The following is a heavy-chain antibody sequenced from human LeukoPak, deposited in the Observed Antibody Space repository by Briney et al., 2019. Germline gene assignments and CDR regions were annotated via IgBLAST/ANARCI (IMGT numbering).Heavy chain of an antibody. D-gene: IGHD3-22*01. Sequence: SVKVSCKASGYTFTGYYMHWVRQAPGQGLEWMGGLIPIFGTANYAQKFQGRVTITTDESTSTAYMELSSLRSEDTAVYYCAIPGSGYCYLFDYWGQGTLVTVSS. J-gene: IGHJ4*02. CDR3: AIPGSGYCYLFDY. CDR2: LIPIFGTA. V-gene: IGHV1-69*05. CDR1: GYTFTGYY.